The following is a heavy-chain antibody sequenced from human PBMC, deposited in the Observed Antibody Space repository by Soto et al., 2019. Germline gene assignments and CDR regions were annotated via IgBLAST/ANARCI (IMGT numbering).Heavy chain of an antibody. CDR1: GFTFDDYT. CDR3: ARDPPYYYDSSGYLLRHYYGMDV. CDR2: ISWDGGST. D-gene: IGHD3-22*01. V-gene: IGHV3-43*01. J-gene: IGHJ6*02. Sequence: GGSLRLSCADSGFTFDDYTMHWVRQAPGKGLEWVSLISWDGGSTYYADSVKGRFTISRDNSKNSLYLQMNSLRTEDTALYYCARDPPYYYDSSGYLLRHYYGMDVWGQGTTVTVSS.